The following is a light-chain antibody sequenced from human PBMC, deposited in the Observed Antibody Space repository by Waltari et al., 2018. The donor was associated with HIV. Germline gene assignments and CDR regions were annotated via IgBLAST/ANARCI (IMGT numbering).Light chain of an antibody. J-gene: IGLJ3*02. CDR2: RND. V-gene: IGLV1-44*01. CDR1: KSNVGNTF. Sequence: QSVLTQPPSASRTPGPRVLMSCSGNKSNVGNTFVSWFQQVPGEAPKLVIYRNDRRPSGVPDRFSGAKSGSSASLVISGLQSDDEADYFCASWDDNLGHWVFGVGTKLTV. CDR3: ASWDDNLGHWV.